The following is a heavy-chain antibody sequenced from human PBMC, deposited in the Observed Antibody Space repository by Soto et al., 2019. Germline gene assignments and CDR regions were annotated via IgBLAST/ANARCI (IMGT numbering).Heavy chain of an antibody. D-gene: IGHD3-10*01. V-gene: IGHV4-34*01. CDR3: ARGLSRRGAHNDY. CDR1: GGSFSGYY. CDR2: INHSGST. J-gene: IGHJ4*02. Sequence: SETPSLTCAVYGGSFSGYYWSWIRQPPGKGLEWIGEINHSGSTNYNPSLKSRVTISVDTSKNQFSLKLSSVTAADTAVYYCARGLSRRGAHNDYWGQGTLVTVSS.